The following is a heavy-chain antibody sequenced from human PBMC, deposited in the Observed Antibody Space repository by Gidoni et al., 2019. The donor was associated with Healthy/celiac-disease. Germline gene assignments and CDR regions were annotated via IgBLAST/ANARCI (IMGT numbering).Heavy chain of an antibody. V-gene: IGHV3-33*01. CDR1: GFMFKNYG. Sequence: QVQLVESGGGVVQPGMSLRLSCAASGFMFKNYGMHWVRQAPGKGLEWVAIIWNDGSNKYYADFVKGRFTVSRDNSKNTLYLQMNSLRAEDTAVYYCARDHGIATRPEYYYYGLDVWGQGTTVTVSS. D-gene: IGHD6-6*01. CDR2: IWNDGSNK. J-gene: IGHJ6*02. CDR3: ARDHGIATRPEYYYYGLDV.